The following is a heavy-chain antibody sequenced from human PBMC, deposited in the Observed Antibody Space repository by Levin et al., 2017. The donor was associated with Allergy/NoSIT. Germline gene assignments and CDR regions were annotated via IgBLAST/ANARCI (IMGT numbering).Heavy chain of an antibody. CDR2: ISISSSSI. CDR3: AGMKRKILHAVGI. CDR1: GVAFSSYS. D-gene: IGHD2-15*01. J-gene: IGHJ3*02. V-gene: IGHV3-48*02. Sequence: GGSLRLSCVASGVAFSSYSMNWVRQAPGKGLEWISYISISSSSIDYADSVKGRFTISRDNAKNSLFLQMNSLRDEDTAVYFCAGMKRKILHAVGIGGQGTMVTVAS.